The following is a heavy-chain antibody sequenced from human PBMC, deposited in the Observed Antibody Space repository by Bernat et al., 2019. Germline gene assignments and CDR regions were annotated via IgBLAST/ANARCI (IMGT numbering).Heavy chain of an antibody. J-gene: IGHJ4*02. D-gene: IGHD6-19*01. CDR2: IYHSGST. Sequence: QVQLQESGPGLVKPSETLSLTCAVSDYSISSGYYWGWIRQPPGKGLEWIGSIYHSGSTYYNPSLKSRVTISVDTSKNQFSLKLSSVTAADTAVYYCARDLNDNPYSSGWYGYWGQGTLVTVSS. V-gene: IGHV4-38-2*02. CDR3: ARDLNDNPYSSGWYGY. CDR1: DYSISSGYY.